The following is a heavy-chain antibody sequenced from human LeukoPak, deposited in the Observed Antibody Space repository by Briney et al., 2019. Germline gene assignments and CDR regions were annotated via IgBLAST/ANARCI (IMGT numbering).Heavy chain of an antibody. CDR3: ASLDY. CDR1: GFTVSSNY. J-gene: IGHJ4*02. Sequence: GGSLRLSCAASGFTVSSNYMTWVRQAPGQGLEWVSVIYFGGTTYYADSVKGRFTISRDNAKNTLYLQMNTLRAEDTAVYYCASLDYWGQGTPVTVSS. CDR2: IYFGGTT. V-gene: IGHV3-53*01.